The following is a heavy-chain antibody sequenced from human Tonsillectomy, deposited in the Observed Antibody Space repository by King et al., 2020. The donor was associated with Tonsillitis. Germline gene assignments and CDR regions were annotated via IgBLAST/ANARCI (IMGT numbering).Heavy chain of an antibody. J-gene: IGHJ4*02. D-gene: IGHD1-26*01. V-gene: IGHV3-74*01. CDR1: GFTYSNYC. Sequence: VQLVESGGGLVQPGESQRLSCEASGFTYSNYCVHWVRHAPGKGLGWVSRINNDGYTITYADSVKGRFTTARDNAKNAVYLQMNSLRAEDTAVYYCARAWEWELLTYWGQGSLVTVSS. CDR3: ARAWEWELLTY. CDR2: INNDGYTI.